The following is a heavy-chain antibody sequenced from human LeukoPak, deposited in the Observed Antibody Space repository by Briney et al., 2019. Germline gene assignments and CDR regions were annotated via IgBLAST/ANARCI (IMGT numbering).Heavy chain of an antibody. V-gene: IGHV3-23*01. Sequence: GRSLRLSCAASAFTFRSYAMIWVRQAPGKGLEWVSGISGSGGSTYYSDSAKGRFTISRDNTNNTLYLQINSLRAEDTAVYYCAKGAASRGYTYVANWGQGTLVTVSS. CDR3: AKGAASRGYTYVAN. J-gene: IGHJ4*02. D-gene: IGHD5-18*01. CDR2: ISGSGGST. CDR1: AFTFRSYA.